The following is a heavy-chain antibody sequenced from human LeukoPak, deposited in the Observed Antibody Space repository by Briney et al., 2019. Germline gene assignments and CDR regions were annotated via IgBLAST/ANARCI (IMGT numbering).Heavy chain of an antibody. CDR2: IKQDGGER. D-gene: IGHD2-2*01. V-gene: IGHV3-7*01. CDR3: TRMAWRSRPFDY. J-gene: IGHJ4*02. CDR1: GLTFSDYW. Sequence: GGSLRLSCAASGLTFSDYWISWVRQAPGKGLEWVANIKQDGGERFYVDSVKGRFTITRDNAKNSVSVQMNNLRVEDTAVYYCTRMAWRSRPFDYWGQGTLVTVSS.